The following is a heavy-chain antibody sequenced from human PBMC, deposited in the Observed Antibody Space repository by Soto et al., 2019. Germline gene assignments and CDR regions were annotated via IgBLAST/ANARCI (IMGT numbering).Heavy chain of an antibody. Sequence: QVQLVQSGAEVKKPGSSVKVSCKLFGVTFSNYRISWVRQAPGQGLEWMGGILPISGAANYAQKFQGRVTITADESTSTDYMELSSLGSEETAVYYCAGGGGKYYGSGNYAFDYWGQGTLVTVSS. D-gene: IGHD3-10*01. J-gene: IGHJ4*02. CDR3: AGGGGKYYGSGNYAFDY. CDR2: ILPISGAA. CDR1: GVTFSNYR. V-gene: IGHV1-69*01.